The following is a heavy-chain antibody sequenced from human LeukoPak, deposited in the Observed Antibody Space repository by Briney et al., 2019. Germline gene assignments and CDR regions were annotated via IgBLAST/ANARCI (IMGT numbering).Heavy chain of an antibody. CDR3: ATVDLIKPEYYDRSGYYYRRVLSPLDY. D-gene: IGHD3-22*01. J-gene: IGHJ4*02. CDR2: FGPEDGET. V-gene: IGHV1-24*01. CDR1: GYTLTESS. Sequence: ASVKVSCKVSGYTLTESSMHWVRQAPGKGLEWMGGFGPEDGETIYAQNFQGRVTMTEDTSTDTAYMELSSLRSEDTAVYYCATVDLIKPEYYDRSGYYYRRVLSPLDYWGQGTQVTVSS.